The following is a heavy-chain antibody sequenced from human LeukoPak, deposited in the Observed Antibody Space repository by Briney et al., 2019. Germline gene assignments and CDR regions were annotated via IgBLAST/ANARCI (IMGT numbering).Heavy chain of an antibody. J-gene: IGHJ4*02. Sequence: ASVKVSCKASGYTFTGYYMHWVRQAPGQGLEWMGWINPDNGGTNYAQKFQGRVTMTRDMSTSTVYMELSSLRSEDTAVYYCARDIVGATGGVGYWGQGTLVTVSS. V-gene: IGHV1-2*02. CDR3: ARDIVGATGGVGY. D-gene: IGHD1-26*01. CDR2: INPDNGGT. CDR1: GYTFTGYY.